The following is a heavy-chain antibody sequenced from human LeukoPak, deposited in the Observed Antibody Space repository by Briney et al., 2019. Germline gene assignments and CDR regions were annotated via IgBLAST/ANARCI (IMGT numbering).Heavy chain of an antibody. CDR1: GGSISSVTYY. D-gene: IGHD1-1*01. CDR3: ARLTAGTVDY. Sequence: SETLSLTCTVSGGSISSVTYYWGWIRQPPGKGLEWIGSIYSSGSTYYNPSLKSRVTISLDTSKNQFSLKLSSVAAADTAVYYCARLTAGTVDYWDPGTLVTVSS. J-gene: IGHJ4*02. V-gene: IGHV4-39*01. CDR2: IYSSGST.